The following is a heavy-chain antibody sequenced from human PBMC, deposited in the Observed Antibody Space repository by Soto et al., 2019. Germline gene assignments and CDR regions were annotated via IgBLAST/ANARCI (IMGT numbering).Heavy chain of an antibody. CDR1: GGSFSGYY. D-gene: IGHD1-7*01. V-gene: IGHV4-34*01. CDR3: ARVQLELRNIDY. J-gene: IGHJ4*02. CDR2: INHSGST. Sequence: KPSETLSLTCAVYGGSFSGYYWSWIRQPPGKGLEWIGEINHSGSTNYNPSLKSRVTISVDTSKNQFSLKLSSVTAADTAVYYCARVQLELRNIDYWGQGTLVTVSS.